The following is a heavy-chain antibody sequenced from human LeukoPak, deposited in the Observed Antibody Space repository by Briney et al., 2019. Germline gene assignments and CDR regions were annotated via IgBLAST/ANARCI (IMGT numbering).Heavy chain of an antibody. J-gene: IGHJ4*02. CDR1: GFTFSKCW. Sequence: GGSLRLSCAVSGFTFSKCWMIWVRQAPGKGLESVSRINTDGTVTTYADSVKGRFTVSRDNADNTMFLQMNSVRDEDTAVYYCATKQWLAPPPDSWGQGTPVTVSS. CDR2: INTDGTVT. CDR3: ATKQWLAPPPDS. D-gene: IGHD6-19*01. V-gene: IGHV3-74*01.